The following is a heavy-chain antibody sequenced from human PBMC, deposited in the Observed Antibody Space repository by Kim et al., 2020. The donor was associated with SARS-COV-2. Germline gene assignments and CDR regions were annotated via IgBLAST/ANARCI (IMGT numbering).Heavy chain of an antibody. D-gene: IGHD3-22*01. CDR3: AREGSSGYHFDC. J-gene: IGHJ4*02. V-gene: IGHV3-48*03. Sequence: YEADSVKGRFTISRDNAKNSVYLQMDSLRAEDTALYYCAREGSSGYHFDCWGQGALVTVSS.